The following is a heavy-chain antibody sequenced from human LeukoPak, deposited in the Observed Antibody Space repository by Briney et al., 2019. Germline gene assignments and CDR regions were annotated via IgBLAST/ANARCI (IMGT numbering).Heavy chain of an antibody. CDR1: GGTFSSYA. V-gene: IGHV1-69*01. Sequence: ASVKVSCKASGGTFSSYAISWVRQAPGQGLEWTGGIIPIFGTANYAQKFQGRVTITADESTSTAYMELSSLRSEDTAVYYCARGPTGLGDAFDIWGQGTMVTVSS. J-gene: IGHJ3*02. CDR2: IIPIFGTA. D-gene: IGHD3-10*01. CDR3: ARGPTGLGDAFDI.